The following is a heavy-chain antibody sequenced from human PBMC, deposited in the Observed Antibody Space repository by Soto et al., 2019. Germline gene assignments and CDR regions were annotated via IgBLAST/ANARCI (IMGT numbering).Heavy chain of an antibody. Sequence: QVQLVQSGAEVKKPGSSVKVSCKASGGTFSSYAISWVRQAPGQGLEWMGGIIPICGTANYAQKFQGRVTLTADESTSTGYMELSRRRSEDAAVYYCASSCVCISASCHPSSVGDYYDGVDVWGQGTRVTVSS. CDR1: GGTFSSYA. V-gene: IGHV1-69*12. D-gene: IGHD2-2*01. J-gene: IGHJ6*02. CDR2: IIPICGTA. CDR3: ASSCVCISASCHPSSVGDYYDGVDV.